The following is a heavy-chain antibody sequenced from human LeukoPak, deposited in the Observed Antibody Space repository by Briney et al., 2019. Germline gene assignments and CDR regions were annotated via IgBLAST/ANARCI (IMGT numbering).Heavy chain of an antibody. V-gene: IGHV3-30*03. J-gene: IGHJ4*02. Sequence: GSLRLSCAASGFTFSSYGMHWVRQAPGKGLEWVAVISYDGSNKYYADSVKGRFTISRDNAKNSLYLQMNSLRAEDTALYYCARLAYGDYYFDYWGQGTLVTVSS. D-gene: IGHD4-17*01. CDR3: ARLAYGDYYFDY. CDR2: ISYDGSNK. CDR1: GFTFSSYG.